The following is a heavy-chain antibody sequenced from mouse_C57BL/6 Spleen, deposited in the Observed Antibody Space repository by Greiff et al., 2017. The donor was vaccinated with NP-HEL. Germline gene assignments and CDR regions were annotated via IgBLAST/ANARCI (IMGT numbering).Heavy chain of an antibody. CDR2: FYPGSGSI. CDR3: ARLPITTVVATKDAMDY. CDR1: GYTFTEYT. D-gene: IGHD1-1*01. Sequence: QVQLQQSGAELVKPGASVKLSCKASGYTFTEYTIHWVKQRSGQGLEWIGWFYPGSGSIKYNEKFKDKATLTADKSSSTVYMELSRLTSEDSAVYFCARLPITTVVATKDAMDYWGQGTSVTVSS. V-gene: IGHV1-62-2*01. J-gene: IGHJ4*01.